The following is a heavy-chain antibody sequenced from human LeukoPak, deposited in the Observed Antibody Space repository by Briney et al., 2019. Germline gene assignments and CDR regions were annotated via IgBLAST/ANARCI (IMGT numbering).Heavy chain of an antibody. J-gene: IGHJ4*02. CDR2: IYSGGST. CDR1: GFTVSSNY. D-gene: IGHD6-6*01. Sequence: GGSLRLSCAASGFTVSSNYMSWVRQAPGKGLEWVSVIYSGGSTYYADSVKGRFTISRDNAKNSLYLQMSSLRAEDTAVYYCARDVEYSSSVGDYFDYWGQGTLVTVSS. CDR3: ARDVEYSSSVGDYFDY. V-gene: IGHV3-66*01.